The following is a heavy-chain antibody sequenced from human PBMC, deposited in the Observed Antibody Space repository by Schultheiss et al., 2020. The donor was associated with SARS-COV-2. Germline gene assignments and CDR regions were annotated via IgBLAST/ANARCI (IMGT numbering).Heavy chain of an antibody. V-gene: IGHV3-74*01. CDR1: GFTFSNSW. Sequence: GGSLRLSCAASGFTFSNSWMHWVRQAPGKGLVWVSHINGDGSATNYADSVKVRFTISRDNAKNTLFLQMHSLRAEDTALYYCARDPVRTANYWGQGTLVTVSS. CDR3: ARDPVRTANY. D-gene: IGHD2-21*02. J-gene: IGHJ4*02. CDR2: INGDGSAT.